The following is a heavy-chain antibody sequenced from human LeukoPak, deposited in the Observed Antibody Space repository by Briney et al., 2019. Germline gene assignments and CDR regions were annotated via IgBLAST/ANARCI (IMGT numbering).Heavy chain of an antibody. V-gene: IGHV3-7*01. CDR1: GFIFSKYW. J-gene: IGHJ6*02. D-gene: IGHD3-22*01. CDR3: ARGLFVVVITTDYYGLDV. Sequence: GGSLSFSGAASGFIFSKYWMTWVGQAPGKGLEWVAKIKQDGSEKYYVDSVRGRLTISRDNAKNALYLQMNSLRAEDTAVYYCARGLFVVVITTDYYGLDVWGQGTTVTVSS. CDR2: IKQDGSEK.